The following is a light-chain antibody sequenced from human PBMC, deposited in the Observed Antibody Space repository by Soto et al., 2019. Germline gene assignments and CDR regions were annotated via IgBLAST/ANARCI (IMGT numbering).Light chain of an antibody. V-gene: IGKV3-20*01. CDR1: QSINNRY. CDR2: AAS. Sequence: EIVLTQSPGTLSLSPGERATLSCRASQSINNRYLAWYQQKPGQAPRLLIYAASSRATGIPDRFSGSGSGTDFNFTISRLEPEDFAVYYCQQFGSSPGFTFGPGTKVDIK. J-gene: IGKJ3*01. CDR3: QQFGSSPGFT.